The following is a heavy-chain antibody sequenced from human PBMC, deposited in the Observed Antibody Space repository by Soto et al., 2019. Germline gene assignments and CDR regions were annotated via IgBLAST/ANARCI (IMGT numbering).Heavy chain of an antibody. CDR3: ARTFGGAPPFDY. Sequence: QVQLQESGPGLVKPSQTLSLTCTVSGGSISSGGYYWSWIRQHPGKGLEWIGYIYYSGTTYYNPSLKSRLTISVDTSKNQFPLKLSSVTAADTAMYYCARTFGGAPPFDYWGQGTLVTVSS. D-gene: IGHD3-16*01. J-gene: IGHJ4*02. CDR2: IYYSGTT. V-gene: IGHV4-31*03. CDR1: GGSISSGGYY.